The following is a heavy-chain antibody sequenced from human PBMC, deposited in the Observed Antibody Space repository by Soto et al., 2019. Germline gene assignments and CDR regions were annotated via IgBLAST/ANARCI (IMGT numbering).Heavy chain of an antibody. CDR1: GFTFNSYV. J-gene: IGHJ4*02. Sequence: LRLSCAASGFTFNSYVMTWVRQAPGEGLEWVSSISRSGRGSAYYADSVKGRFTISRDNSENTLFLQMNNLRDEDTALYYCARGRYLDSSDYWVANLPFDHWGLGT. V-gene: IGHV3-23*01. D-gene: IGHD3-22*01. CDR2: ISRSGRGSA. CDR3: ARGRYLDSSDYWVANLPFDH.